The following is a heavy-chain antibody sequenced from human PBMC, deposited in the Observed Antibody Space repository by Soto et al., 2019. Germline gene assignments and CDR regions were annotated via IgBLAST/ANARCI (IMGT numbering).Heavy chain of an antibody. J-gene: IGHJ4*02. CDR3: ASGRPDDYGDPDYFDY. CDR1: GVSISSGGYY. D-gene: IGHD4-17*01. CDR2: IYYSGST. V-gene: IGHV4-31*01. Sequence: QVQLQESGPGLVKPSQTLSLTCNVSGVSISSGGYYWSWIRQHPAKGLEWIGHIYYSGSTYYNPPLKSAVSISVATSKNQCSLKLRSVTAAATAVYYCASGRPDDYGDPDYFDYWGQGALVTVSS.